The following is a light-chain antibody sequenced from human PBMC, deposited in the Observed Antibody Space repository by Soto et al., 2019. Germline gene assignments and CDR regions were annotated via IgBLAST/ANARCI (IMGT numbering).Light chain of an antibody. V-gene: IGKV3-15*01. CDR1: QSVNNN. Sequence: EFGLTQPPTTLSLAPGEGGALSWMASQSVNNNVAWYQQKPGHTPRLLIYSASIGATGTPARFSGSGSGSDFTLTISSLQSEDFAVYYCQQYNKWPLTFGPGTKVDIK. J-gene: IGKJ3*01. CDR3: QQYNKWPLT. CDR2: SAS.